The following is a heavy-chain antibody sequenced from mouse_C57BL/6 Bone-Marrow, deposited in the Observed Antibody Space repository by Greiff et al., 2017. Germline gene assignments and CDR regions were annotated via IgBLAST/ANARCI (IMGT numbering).Heavy chain of an antibody. J-gene: IGHJ4*01. D-gene: IGHD1-1*01. CDR3: ARRSPITTVVAGDAMDY. CDR1: GFTFSDYG. Sequence: EVKVEESGGGLVKPGGSLKLSCAASGFTFSDYGMHRVRQAPEKGLEWVAYISSGSSTIYYADTVKGRFTISRDNAKNTLFLQMTSLRSEDTAMYYCARRSPITTVVAGDAMDYWGQGTSVTVSS. V-gene: IGHV5-17*01. CDR2: ISSGSSTI.